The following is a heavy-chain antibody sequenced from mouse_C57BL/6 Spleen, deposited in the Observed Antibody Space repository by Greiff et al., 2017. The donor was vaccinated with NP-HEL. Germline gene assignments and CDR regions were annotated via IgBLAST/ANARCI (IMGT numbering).Heavy chain of an antibody. V-gene: IGHV1-4*01. D-gene: IGHD1-1*01. CDR3: ANYDGSSLDY. J-gene: IGHJ2*01. Sequence: VQLQQSGAELARPGASVSMSCTASGYTFTSYTMHWVKQRPGQGLEWIGYINPSSGYTKYNQKFKNKATLTADKSSSTAYMLLSSLTSEDSAVYYWANYDGSSLDYWGQGTTLTVSS. CDR1: GYTFTSYT. CDR2: INPSSGYT.